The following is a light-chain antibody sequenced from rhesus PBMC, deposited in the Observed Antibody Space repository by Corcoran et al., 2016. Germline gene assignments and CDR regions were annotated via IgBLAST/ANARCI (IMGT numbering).Light chain of an antibody. CDR3: LQHNSYPYS. CDR2: AAS. J-gene: IGKJ2*01. CDR1: QGISSY. Sequence: DIQMTQSPSSLSASVGDTVTITCRASQGISSYLNWFQQKPGKAPKLLIYAASSLESGVPSRFSGSGSGTEFTLTLSSLQPEDFAAYYCLQHNSYPYSFGQGTKVEIK. V-gene: IGKV1-28*01.